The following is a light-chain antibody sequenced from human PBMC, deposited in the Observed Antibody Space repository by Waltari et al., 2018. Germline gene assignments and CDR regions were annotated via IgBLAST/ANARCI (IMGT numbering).Light chain of an antibody. CDR2: KAS. V-gene: IGKV1-5*03. Sequence: DLQMTQSPSTLSASVGDRVTITCRASQSINNWLAWYQQKPGKAPKLLIYKASSLESGVPSRFSGSGSGTEFTLTISSLQPDDFATYYCQQYNNYVWTFGQGTKVEIK. CDR1: QSINNW. J-gene: IGKJ1*01. CDR3: QQYNNYVWT.